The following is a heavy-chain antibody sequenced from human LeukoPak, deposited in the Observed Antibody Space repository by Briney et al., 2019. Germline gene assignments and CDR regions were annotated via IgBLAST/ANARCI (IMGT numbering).Heavy chain of an antibody. CDR3: ARGVEMGVPRDY. Sequence: SETLSLTCAVYGGSFSGYYWSWIRQPPGKGLEWIGEINHSGSTNYNPSLKSRVTISVDTSKNQFSLKLSSVTAADTAVHYCARGVEMGVPRDYWGQGTLVTVSS. V-gene: IGHV4-34*01. CDR1: GGSFSGYY. CDR2: INHSGST. J-gene: IGHJ4*02. D-gene: IGHD5-24*01.